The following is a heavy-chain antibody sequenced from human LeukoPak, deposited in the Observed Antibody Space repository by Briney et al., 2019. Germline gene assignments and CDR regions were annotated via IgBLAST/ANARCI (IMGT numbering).Heavy chain of an antibody. CDR2: ISSSSSYI. J-gene: IGHJ4*02. CDR1: GFTFSSYS. Sequence: GGSLRLSCAASGFTFSSYSMNWVRQAPGKGLEWVSSISSSSSYIYYADSVKGRFTISRDNSKNTLYLQMNSLRAEDTAVYYCAKAIGGYGSGADYWGQGTLVTVSS. V-gene: IGHV3-21*04. CDR3: AKAIGGYGSGADY. D-gene: IGHD3-10*01.